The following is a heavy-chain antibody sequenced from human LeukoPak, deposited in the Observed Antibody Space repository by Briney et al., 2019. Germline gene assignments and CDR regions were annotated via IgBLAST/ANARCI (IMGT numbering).Heavy chain of an antibody. CDR2: IIPIFGTA. CDR3: ARDADIVVSGAFDI. D-gene: IGHD2-15*01. V-gene: IGHV1-69*06. CDR1: GGTFSGYA. Sequence: SVKVSCKASGGTFSGYAISWVRQAPGQGLEWMGGIIPIFGTANYAQKFQGRVTITADKSTSTAYMELSSLRSEDTAVYYCARDADIVVSGAFDIWGQGTMVTVSS. J-gene: IGHJ3*02.